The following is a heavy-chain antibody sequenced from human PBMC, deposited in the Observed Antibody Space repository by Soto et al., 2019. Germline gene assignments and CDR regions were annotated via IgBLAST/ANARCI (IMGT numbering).Heavy chain of an antibody. D-gene: IGHD3-3*01. V-gene: IGHV1-58*01. CDR1: GFTFTSSA. Sequence: SVKVSCKASGFTFTSSAVQWVRQARGQRLEWIGWIVVGSGNTNYAQKFQERVTITRDMSTSTAYMELSSLRSEDTAVYYCAAESKYDFWSGYYFNGYYYYGMDVWGQGTTVTVSS. CDR2: IVVGSGNT. CDR3: AAESKYDFWSGYYFNGYYYYGMDV. J-gene: IGHJ6*02.